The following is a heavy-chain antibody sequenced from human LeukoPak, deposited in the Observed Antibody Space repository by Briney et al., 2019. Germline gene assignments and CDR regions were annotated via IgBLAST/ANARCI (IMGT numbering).Heavy chain of an antibody. V-gene: IGHV3-48*02. CDR3: VRDHNWAFDY. Sequence: GRSLRLSCAASGFNFGSYAMNWVREAPGTGLGWISRINSEMNLRDYADSVKGRFTISRDNAKHSVDLQMSSLRDEDTAVYYCVRDHNWAFDYWGQGILVTVPS. J-gene: IGHJ4*02. CDR2: INSEMNLR. CDR1: GFNFGSYA. D-gene: IGHD1-1*01.